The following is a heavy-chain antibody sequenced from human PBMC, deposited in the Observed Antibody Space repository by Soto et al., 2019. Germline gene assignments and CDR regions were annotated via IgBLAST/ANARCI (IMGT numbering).Heavy chain of an antibody. V-gene: IGHV3-23*01. J-gene: IGHJ4*02. Sequence: GGSLRLSCAASGFTFSSYAMSWVRQAPGKGLEWVSAISGSGGSTYYADSVKGRFTISRGDSKNTLYLQMNSLRAEDTAVYYCASYYYGSGSPSWGQGTLVTVSS. D-gene: IGHD3-10*01. CDR3: ASYYYGSGSPS. CDR2: ISGSGGST. CDR1: GFTFSSYA.